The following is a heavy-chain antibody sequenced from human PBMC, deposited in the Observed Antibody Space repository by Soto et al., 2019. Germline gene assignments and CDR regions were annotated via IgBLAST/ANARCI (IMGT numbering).Heavy chain of an antibody. CDR3: ARLRTHYRFDP. CDR1: GFTFSSYE. V-gene: IGHV3-48*03. D-gene: IGHD4-4*01. J-gene: IGHJ5*02. Sequence: VGSLRLSCAASGFTFSSYEMNWVRQAPGKGLEWVSYISSSGSTIYYADSVKGRFTISRDNAKNSLYLQMNSLRAEDTAVYYCARLRTHYRFDPWGQGTLVTVSS. CDR2: ISSSGSTI.